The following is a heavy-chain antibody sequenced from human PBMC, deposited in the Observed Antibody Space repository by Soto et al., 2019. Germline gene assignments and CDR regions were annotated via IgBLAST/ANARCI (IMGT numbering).Heavy chain of an antibody. D-gene: IGHD2-2*01. CDR2: IIPISETT. CDR1: GGTFSSYA. V-gene: IGHV1-69*01. J-gene: IGHJ6*02. Sequence: QVLLVQSGAEVKKPGSSVKVSCKASGGTFSSYAISWVRQAPGQGLEWMGGIIPISETTNYAQKFQGRVTITADESKSTAYMELSSLRSEDTAVYYCARSQGSSTSLEIYYYYYYGMDVWGQGTTVTVSS. CDR3: ARSQGSSTSLEIYYYYYYGMDV.